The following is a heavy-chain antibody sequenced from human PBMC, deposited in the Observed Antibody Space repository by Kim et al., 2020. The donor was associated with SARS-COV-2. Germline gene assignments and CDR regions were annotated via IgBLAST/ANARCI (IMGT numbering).Heavy chain of an antibody. J-gene: IGHJ4*02. V-gene: IGHV1-69*13. Sequence: SVKVSCKASGGTFSSYAISWVRQAPGQGLEWMGGIIPIFGTANYAQKFQGRVTITADESTSTAYMELSSLRSEDTAVYYCARDRGVLLWFGELSNWGQGTLVTVSS. CDR3: ARDRGVLLWFGELSN. CDR1: GGTFSSYA. CDR2: IIPIFGTA. D-gene: IGHD3-10*01.